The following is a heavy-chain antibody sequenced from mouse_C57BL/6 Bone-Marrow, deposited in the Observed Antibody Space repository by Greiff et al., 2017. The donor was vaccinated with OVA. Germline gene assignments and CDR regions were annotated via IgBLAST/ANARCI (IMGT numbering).Heavy chain of an antibody. CDR2: IWSGGST. Sequence: QVQLKESGPGLVQPSQSLSITCTVSGFSLTSYGVHWVRQSPGKGLEWLGVIWSGGSTDYNAAFISRLSISKDNSKSQVFFKMNSLQADDTAIYYCASPHYYGSSYYAMDYWGQGTSVTVSS. J-gene: IGHJ4*01. CDR3: ASPHYYGSSYYAMDY. D-gene: IGHD1-1*01. V-gene: IGHV2-2*01. CDR1: GFSLTSYG.